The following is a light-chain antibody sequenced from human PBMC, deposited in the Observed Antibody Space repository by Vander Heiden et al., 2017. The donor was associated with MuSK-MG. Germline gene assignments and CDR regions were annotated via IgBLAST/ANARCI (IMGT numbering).Light chain of an antibody. V-gene: IGKV3-11*01. Sequence: EIVLTQSPATLSLSPGERATLSCRASQSVSSYLAWYQQKPGQAPRLLIYDASNRATGIQARFSGSGYATDFTLTISSLEPEDFAVYYCQQRSNGPPVFTFGHGTKVDIK. J-gene: IGKJ3*01. CDR1: QSVSSY. CDR3: QQRSNGPPVFT. CDR2: DAS.